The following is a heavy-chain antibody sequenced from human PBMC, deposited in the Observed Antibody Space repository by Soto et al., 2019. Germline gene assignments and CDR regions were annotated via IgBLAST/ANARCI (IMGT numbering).Heavy chain of an antibody. CDR1: GGTFSNNA. Sequence: QVQLVQSGAEVKKPGSSVKVSCKTSGGTFSNNAISWVRQAPGQGLEWMGGIFPIFGTANYAQKFQGRVTITADESTSSAYRELRSLRSEDTAIYYCETKRDGYNPARGMDVWGQGTTVTVSS. J-gene: IGHJ6*02. CDR2: IFPIFGTA. V-gene: IGHV1-69*01. CDR3: ETKRDGYNPARGMDV. D-gene: IGHD2-21*02.